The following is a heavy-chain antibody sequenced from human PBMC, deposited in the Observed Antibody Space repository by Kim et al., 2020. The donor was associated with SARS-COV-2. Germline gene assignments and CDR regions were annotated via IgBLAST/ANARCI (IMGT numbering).Heavy chain of an antibody. J-gene: IGHJ3*02. CDR2: IIPIFGKA. CDR1: GGTFSSYA. D-gene: IGHD6-19*01. CDR3: TLRVRKQWLVLPDAFDI. V-gene: IGHV1-69*13. Sequence: SVKVSCKTSGGTFSSYAISWVRQAPGQGVEWMGGIIPIFGKANYAPKFQGRVTITADESTSTAYMELSSLRSEDTAVYYCTLRVRKQWLVLPDAFDIWGQGTMVTVSS.